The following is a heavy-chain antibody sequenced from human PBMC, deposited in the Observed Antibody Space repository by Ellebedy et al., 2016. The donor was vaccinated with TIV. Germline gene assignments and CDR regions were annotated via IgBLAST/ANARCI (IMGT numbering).Heavy chain of an antibody. CDR2: VSSGGRT. D-gene: IGHD4-11*01. V-gene: IGHV4-59*01. J-gene: IGHJ4*02. Sequence: SETLSLTCTVSGVSISNNYWSWIRQPPGKGLEWIGYVSSGGRTNYSTSLPSRVTISVDTSRNQFSLKLKSVTAADTADYYCARTFTETLGGLTTHWVLDYWGQGSLVTAS. CDR3: ARTFTETLGGLTTHWVLDY. CDR1: GVSISNNY.